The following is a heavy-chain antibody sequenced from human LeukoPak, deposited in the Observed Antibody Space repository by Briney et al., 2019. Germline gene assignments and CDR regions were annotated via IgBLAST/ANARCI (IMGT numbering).Heavy chain of an antibody. J-gene: IGHJ5*01. CDR1: GFTVSSNY. CDR2: ISGSGGST. V-gene: IGHV3-23*01. D-gene: IGHD6-19*01. CDR3: AKDYSIGWYGVLYFDC. Sequence: GGSLRLSCAASGFTVSSNYMSWVRQAPGKGLEWVSGISGSGGSTYYVDSVKGRFTISRDNSKNTLYLQMNSLRAEDTAVYYCAKDYSIGWYGVLYFDCWGQGTLVTVSS.